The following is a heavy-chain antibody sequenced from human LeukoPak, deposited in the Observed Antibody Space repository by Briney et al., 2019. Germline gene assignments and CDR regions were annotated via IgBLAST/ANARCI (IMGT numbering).Heavy chain of an antibody. D-gene: IGHD4-17*01. J-gene: IGHJ4*02. CDR2: INHSGSA. Sequence: SETLSLTCAVSGGSFSGYYWTWIRQPPGKGLEWIGEINHSGSANYNPSLKSRVTISLDTSKNQSSLKVSSVTAADTAVYYCARGQGTVTTHWGQGTLVTVSS. CDR3: ARGQGTVTTH. CDR1: GGSFSGYY. V-gene: IGHV4-34*01.